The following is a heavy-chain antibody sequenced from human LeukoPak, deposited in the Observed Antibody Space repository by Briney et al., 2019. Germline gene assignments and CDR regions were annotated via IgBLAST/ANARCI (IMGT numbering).Heavy chain of an antibody. CDR2: IYYSGST. CDR1: GGSISSYY. V-gene: IGHV4-59*01. D-gene: IGHD3-3*01. Sequence: SETLSLTCTVSGGSISSYYWSWIRQPPGKGLEWIGYIYYSGSTNYNPSLKSRVTISVDTSKNQFSLKLSSVTAADTAVYYCARVMGDFWSGYRINYYYYDMDVWGQGTTVTVSS. CDR3: ARVMGDFWSGYRINYYYYDMDV. J-gene: IGHJ6*02.